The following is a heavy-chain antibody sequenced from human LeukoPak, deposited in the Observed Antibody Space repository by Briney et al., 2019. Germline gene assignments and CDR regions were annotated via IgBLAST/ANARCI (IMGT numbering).Heavy chain of an antibody. CDR2: INTNTGSP. Sequence: ASVKVSCKASGYTFTSYAMNWVRQAPGQGLEWMGWINTNTGSPTYAQGFTGRFVFSLDTSVSTAYLQISSLKAEDTAVYYCAILHPNYDILTGHQSWGQGTLVTVSS. D-gene: IGHD3-9*01. CDR3: AILHPNYDILTGHQS. V-gene: IGHV7-4-1*02. CDR1: GYTFTSYA. J-gene: IGHJ4*02.